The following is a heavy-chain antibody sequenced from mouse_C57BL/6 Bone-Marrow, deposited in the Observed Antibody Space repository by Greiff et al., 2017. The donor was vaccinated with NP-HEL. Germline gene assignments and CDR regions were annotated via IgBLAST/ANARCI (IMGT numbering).Heavy chain of an antibody. J-gene: IGHJ4*01. Sequence: EVNVVESGGDLVKPGGSLKLSCAASGFTFSSYGMSWVRQTPDKRLEWVATISSGGSYTYYPDSVKGRFTISRDNAKNTLYLQMSSLKSEDTAMYYCARHEGVGQGYAMDYWGQGTSVTVSS. CDR2: ISSGGSYT. D-gene: IGHD3-3*01. CDR3: ARHEGVGQGYAMDY. CDR1: GFTFSSYG. V-gene: IGHV5-6*01.